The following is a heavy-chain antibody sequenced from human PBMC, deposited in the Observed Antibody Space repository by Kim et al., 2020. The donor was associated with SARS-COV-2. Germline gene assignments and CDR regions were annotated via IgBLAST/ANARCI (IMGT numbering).Heavy chain of an antibody. CDR1: GGTFSSYA. CDR3: ARGYSSGYSGAFDI. J-gene: IGHJ3*02. Sequence: SVKVSCKASGGTFSSYAISWVRQAPGQGLEWMGGIIPIFGTANYAQKFQGRVTITADESTSTAYMELSSLRSEDTAVYYCARGYSSGYSGAFDIWGQGTMVTVSS. CDR2: IIPIFGTA. D-gene: IGHD3-22*01. V-gene: IGHV1-69*13.